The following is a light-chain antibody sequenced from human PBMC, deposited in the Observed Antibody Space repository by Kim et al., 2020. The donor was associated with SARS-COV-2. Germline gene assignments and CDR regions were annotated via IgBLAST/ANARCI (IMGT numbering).Light chain of an antibody. V-gene: IGKV3-11*01. CDR3: QQLSNWPWT. J-gene: IGKJ1*01. Sequence: VSRGEKATLSCRTSQGVSSDLAWYQQKPGQAPRLLIYDASSRETGSPSRFSGSGSGTDFTLTISSLEPEDFAVYYCQQLSNWPWTFGQGTKVDIK. CDR1: QGVSSD. CDR2: DAS.